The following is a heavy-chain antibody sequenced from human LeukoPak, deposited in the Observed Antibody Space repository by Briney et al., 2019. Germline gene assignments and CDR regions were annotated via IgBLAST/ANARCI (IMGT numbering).Heavy chain of an antibody. CDR1: GFTFSSYS. Sequence: RGSLRLSCAASGFTFSSYSMNWVRQAPGKGLEWVSSISSSYIYYADSVKGRFTISRDNAKNSLYLQMNSLRAEDTAVYYCAGDWYCSGGSCYSFDYWGQGTLVTVSS. V-gene: IGHV3-21*01. CDR3: AGDWYCSGGSCYSFDY. J-gene: IGHJ4*02. D-gene: IGHD2-15*01. CDR2: ISSSYI.